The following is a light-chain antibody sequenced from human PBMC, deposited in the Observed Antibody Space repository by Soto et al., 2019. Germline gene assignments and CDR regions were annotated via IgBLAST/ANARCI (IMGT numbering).Light chain of an antibody. CDR2: AAS. V-gene: IGKV1-39*01. J-gene: IGKJ1*01. CDR1: QGIRNY. Sequence: DIQMTQSPSSLSASVGDRVTITCRASQGIRNYLAWYHQKPGKVPKVLIYAASNLQIRVPSRFSGSGSGTDFTLTISSLQPEDFAIYYCQQSNSPPWTFGQGTKVEIK. CDR3: QQSNSPPWT.